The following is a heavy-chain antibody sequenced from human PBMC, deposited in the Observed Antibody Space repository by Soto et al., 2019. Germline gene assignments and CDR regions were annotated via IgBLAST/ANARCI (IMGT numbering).Heavy chain of an antibody. V-gene: IGHV3-30*03. CDR2: ISYDGSNK. CDR3: VAGQYFFDY. J-gene: IGHJ4*02. D-gene: IGHD6-19*01. CDR1: GITFRSYR. Sequence: GGALKLPRAGSGITFRSYRVEWVRQAPGKRLEWVAVISYDGSNKYYADSVKDRFTISRDNSKSTLYLQMNSLRADDTAVDYCVAGQYFFDYCGQGTLVTVSS.